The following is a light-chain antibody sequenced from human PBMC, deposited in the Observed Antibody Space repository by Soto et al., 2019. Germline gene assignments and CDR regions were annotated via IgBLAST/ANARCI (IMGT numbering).Light chain of an antibody. Sequence: DIQMTQSPSSLSASVGDRVTITCRASQSISSYVNWYQQKPGKAPKLLIYAAYSLQSGVPSRFSGSGSGTDFTLTIRSLQPEDFATYYCQQSYSTPLTFGGGTQVEIK. J-gene: IGKJ4*01. CDR1: QSISSY. V-gene: IGKV1-39*01. CDR2: AAY. CDR3: QQSYSTPLT.